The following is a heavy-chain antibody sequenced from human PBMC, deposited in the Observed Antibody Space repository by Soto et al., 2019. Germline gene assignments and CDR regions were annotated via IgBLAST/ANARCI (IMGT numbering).Heavy chain of an antibody. CDR3: AKDYCSGSTCQGYDP. J-gene: IGHJ5*02. Sequence: GGSLRLSCAASGFTFDDYAMHWVRQAPGKGLEWVSGISWNSGSIGYADSVKGRFTISRDNAKSSLYLQMNSLKADDTAVYYCAKDYCSGSTCQGYDPWGQGTLVTVSS. CDR2: ISWNSGSI. V-gene: IGHV3-9*01. D-gene: IGHD2-2*01. CDR1: GFTFDDYA.